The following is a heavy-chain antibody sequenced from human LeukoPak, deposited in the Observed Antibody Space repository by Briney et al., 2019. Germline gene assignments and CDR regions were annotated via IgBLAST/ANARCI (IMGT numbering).Heavy chain of an antibody. D-gene: IGHD2/OR15-2a*01. CDR3: AKDLSVDY. Sequence: PGGSLRLSCAASGFTFINYGIHWVRQAPGKGLEWVAFIRYDGTNKYYADSVKGRFTISRDNSKNTLYLKMNSLRAEDTAVYYCAKDLSVDYWGQGTLVTVSS. J-gene: IGHJ4*02. V-gene: IGHV3-30*02. CDR2: IRYDGTNK. CDR1: GFTFINYG.